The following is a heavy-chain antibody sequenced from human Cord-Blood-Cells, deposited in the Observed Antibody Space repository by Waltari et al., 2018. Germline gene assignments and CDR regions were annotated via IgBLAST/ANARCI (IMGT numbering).Heavy chain of an antibody. CDR1: GLSLTPSCVG. J-gene: IGHJ4*02. V-gene: IGHV2-5*01. D-gene: IGHD3-3*01. Sequence: QSSLMEAGPTLVKPTQALTLTCTFSGLSLTPSCVGLGWYRQPPRKAQERLGVIYCNDDKRYSPSLKSRHTMSKVTSKNPVVLTMTNMDPVDTATNSGAHRQEDFRSCCYDYWGQGTLVTVSS. CDR3: AHRQEDFRSCCYDY. CDR2: IYCNDDK.